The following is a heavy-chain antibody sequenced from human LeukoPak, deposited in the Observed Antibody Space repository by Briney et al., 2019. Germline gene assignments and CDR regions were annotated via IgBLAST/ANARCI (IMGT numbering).Heavy chain of an antibody. V-gene: IGHV3-23*01. D-gene: IGHD3-3*01. CDR2: IIGSGGST. CDR1: GFTFSSYA. J-gene: IGHJ3*02. Sequence: GGSLRLSCAASGFTFSSYAMSWVRQAPGKGLEWVSAIIGSGGSTYYADSVKGRFTISRDNSKNTLYLQMNSLRAEDTAVYYCAKHVLRFLEWLPIDAFDIWGQETMVTVSS. CDR3: AKHVLRFLEWLPIDAFDI.